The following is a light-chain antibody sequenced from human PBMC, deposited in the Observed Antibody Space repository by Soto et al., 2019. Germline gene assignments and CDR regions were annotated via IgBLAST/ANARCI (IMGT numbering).Light chain of an antibody. CDR2: WAS. V-gene: IGKV4-1*01. CDR1: QSLLYSSNNKNY. Sequence: DIVMTQSPDSLAVSLGERATFNCKSSQSLLYSSNNKNYLAWYQQKPGQPPKLLIYWASTRESGVPDRFSGSGSGKDFTLTISSLQAEDVAIYYCQQYYSSPRAFGQGTKVEIK. CDR3: QQYYSSPRA. J-gene: IGKJ1*01.